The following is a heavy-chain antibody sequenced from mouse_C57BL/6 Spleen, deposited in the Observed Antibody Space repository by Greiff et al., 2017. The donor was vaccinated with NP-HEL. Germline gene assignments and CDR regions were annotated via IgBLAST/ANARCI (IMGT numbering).Heavy chain of an antibody. CDR3: ARGDYGSSCFDY. D-gene: IGHD1-1*01. CDR1: GYTFTSYW. Sequence: VQLQQPGAELVRPGSSVKLSCKASGYTFTSYWMDWVKQRPGQGLEWIGNIYPSDSETHYNQKFKDKATLTVDKSSSTAYMQLSSLTSEDSAVYYCARGDYGSSCFDYWGQGTTLTVSS. J-gene: IGHJ2*01. CDR2: IYPSDSET. V-gene: IGHV1-61*01.